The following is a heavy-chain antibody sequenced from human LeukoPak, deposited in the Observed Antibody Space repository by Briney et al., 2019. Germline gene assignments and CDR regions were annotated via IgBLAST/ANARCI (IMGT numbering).Heavy chain of an antibody. CDR2: INPNSGGT. CDR3: ARVRFLEWFHDAFDI. V-gene: IGHV1-2*06. J-gene: IGHJ3*02. Sequence: ASVKVSCEASGYTFTGYYMHWVRQAPGQGLEWMGRINPNSGGTNYAQKFQGRVTMTRDTSISTAYMELSRLRSDDTAVYYCARVRFLEWFHDAFDIWGQGTMVTVSS. D-gene: IGHD3-3*01. CDR1: GYTFTGYY.